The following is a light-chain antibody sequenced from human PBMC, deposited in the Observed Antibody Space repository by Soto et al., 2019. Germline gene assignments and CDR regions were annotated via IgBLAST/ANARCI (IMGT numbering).Light chain of an antibody. CDR3: QQYNNWPRT. CDR1: QSVSSN. Sequence: EIVMTQSAATLSVSPGERAALSCRASQSVSSNLAWYQQKPGQAPRLLIYGASTRATGIPARFSGSGSGTDFTLTISSLQSGDLAVYYCQQYNNWPRTFGQGTKVEIK. CDR2: GAS. J-gene: IGKJ1*01. V-gene: IGKV3-15*01.